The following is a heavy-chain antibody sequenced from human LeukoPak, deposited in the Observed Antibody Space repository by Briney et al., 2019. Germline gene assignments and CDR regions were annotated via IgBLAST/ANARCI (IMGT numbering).Heavy chain of an antibody. V-gene: IGHV3-21*01. D-gene: IGHD2-15*01. CDR2: ISSSSSYI. J-gene: IGHJ4*02. Sequence: GGSLRLSCAASGFTFSSYSMNWVRQAPGKGLEWVSSISSSSSYIYYADSVKGRFTISRDNAKNSLYLQMNSLRAEDTAVYYCARGQTHCSGGSRYFDYWGQGTLVTVSS. CDR1: GFTFSSYS. CDR3: ARGQTHCSGGSRYFDY.